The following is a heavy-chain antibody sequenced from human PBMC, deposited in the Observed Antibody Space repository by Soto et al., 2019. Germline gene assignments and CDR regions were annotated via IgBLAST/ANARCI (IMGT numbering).Heavy chain of an antibody. CDR1: GFTFDDYV. CDR2: MSWNAGYI. V-gene: IGHV3-9*01. D-gene: IGHD6-19*01. J-gene: IGHJ4*02. Sequence: PGGSLRLSCAASGFTFDDYVMHWVRQAPGKGLEWVSGMSWNAGYISYASSVKGRFTISRDNSKNTLYLKMNSLRAEDTAVYYCAKPSLPGYSSGWYVGLNFDYWGQGTLVTVSS. CDR3: AKPSLPGYSSGWYVGLNFDY.